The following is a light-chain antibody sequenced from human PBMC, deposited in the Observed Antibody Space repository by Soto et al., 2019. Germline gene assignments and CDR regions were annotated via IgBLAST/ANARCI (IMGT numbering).Light chain of an antibody. CDR2: EVT. V-gene: IGLV2-14*01. CDR1: SSDIGGYNS. J-gene: IGLJ1*01. Sequence: QSVLTQPASVSGSPGQSITISCTGISSDIGGYNSVSWYQQHPGKAPKLMIYEVTNRPSGVSNRFSGSESGNTASLTISGLQAEDEADYYCSSYTSSRTYVFGTGTKVTVL. CDR3: SSYTSSRTYV.